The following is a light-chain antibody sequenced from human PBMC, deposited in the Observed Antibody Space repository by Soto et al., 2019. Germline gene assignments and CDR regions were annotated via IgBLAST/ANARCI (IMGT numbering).Light chain of an antibody. CDR2: WAS. CDR1: QNIFDISDNKKY. V-gene: IGKV4-1*01. Sequence: DIVMTQSPDSLAVSLGERATINCKSSQNIFDISDNKKYLAWYQQRPGQPPRLLIYWASTREFGVPDRFSGSGSGTDFTLTISNLQAEDVALYYCQQYGSSPSITFGQGTRLEIK. J-gene: IGKJ5*01. CDR3: QQYGSSPSIT.